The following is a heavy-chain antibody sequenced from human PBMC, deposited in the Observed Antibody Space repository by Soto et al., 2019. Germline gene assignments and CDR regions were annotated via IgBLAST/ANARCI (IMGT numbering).Heavy chain of an antibody. CDR3: ARSIIAAAGGWFDP. V-gene: IGHV4-59*01. CDR2: IYYSGGT. D-gene: IGHD6-13*01. J-gene: IGHJ5*02. CDR1: GGSISSYY. Sequence: SETLSLTCTVSGGSISSYYWSWIRQPPGKGLEWIGYIYYSGGTNYNPSLKSRVTISVDTSKNQFSLKLSSVTAADTAVYYCARSIIAAAGGWFDPWGQGTLVTVSS.